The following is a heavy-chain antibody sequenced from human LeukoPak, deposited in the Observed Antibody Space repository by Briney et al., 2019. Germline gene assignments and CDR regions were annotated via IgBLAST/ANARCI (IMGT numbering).Heavy chain of an antibody. D-gene: IGHD3-10*01. CDR2: IYYSGRT. V-gene: IGHV4-39*01. CDR3: ARKRSYYYGSGSYYKQSAFDY. Sequence: PSETLSLTCTVSGGSISSSSFYWGWIRQPPGKGLECIGSIYYSGRTYYNPSLKSRVTISVDTSKNQFSLKLSSVTAADTAVYYCARKRSYYYGSGSYYKQSAFDYWGQGTLVTVSS. CDR1: GGSISSSSFY. J-gene: IGHJ4*02.